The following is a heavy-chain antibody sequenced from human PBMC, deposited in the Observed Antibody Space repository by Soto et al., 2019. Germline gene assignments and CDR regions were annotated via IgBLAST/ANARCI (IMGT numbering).Heavy chain of an antibody. V-gene: IGHV1-18*01. D-gene: IGHD3-16*01. Sequence: QVQLVQSGAEGRKPGASVKVSCKASGYTFTTYGISWVRQAPGQGLEWMGWISGYNGHTKYAQKFQGRVSMTTVTSTSTGYWYRRSLSSDDTAVYYCAREGEMPYYYYGLDVWGQGTTVTVSS. CDR3: AREGEMPYYYYGLDV. CDR1: GYTFTTYG. J-gene: IGHJ6*02. CDR2: ISGYNGHT.